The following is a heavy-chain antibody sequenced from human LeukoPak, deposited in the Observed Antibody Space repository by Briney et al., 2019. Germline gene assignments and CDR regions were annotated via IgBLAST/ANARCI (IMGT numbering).Heavy chain of an antibody. CDR1: GGSFSGYY. CDR2: INHSGST. Sequence: SETLSLTCAVYGGSFSGYYWSWIRQPPGKGLEWIGEINHSGSTNYNPSLKSRVTISVDTSKTQFSLKLSSVTAADTAVYYCARGRYCSSTSCYANYYYYGMDVWGQGTTVTVSS. CDR3: ARGRYCSSTSCYANYYYYGMDV. D-gene: IGHD2-2*01. J-gene: IGHJ6*02. V-gene: IGHV4-34*01.